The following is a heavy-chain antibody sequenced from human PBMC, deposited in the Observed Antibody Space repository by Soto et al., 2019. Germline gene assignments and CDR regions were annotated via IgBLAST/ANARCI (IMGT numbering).Heavy chain of an antibody. CDR3: AREREVAGYFDY. Sequence: GGSLRLSCAASGFTVSSNYMSWVRQAPGEGLEWVSLIYSGGSTYYADSVKGRFTISRDNSKNTLYLQMNSLRAEDTAVYYCAREREVAGYFDYWGQGTLVTVSS. V-gene: IGHV3-66*01. D-gene: IGHD6-19*01. CDR2: IYSGGST. J-gene: IGHJ4*02. CDR1: GFTVSSNY.